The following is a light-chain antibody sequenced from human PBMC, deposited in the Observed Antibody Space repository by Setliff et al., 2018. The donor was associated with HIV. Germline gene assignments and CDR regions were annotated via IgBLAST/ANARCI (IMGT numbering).Light chain of an antibody. J-gene: IGLJ1*01. CDR1: SSDIGSSNF. CDR2: NVD. V-gene: IGLV2-14*03. Sequence: QSALTQPASVSGSPGQSITISCTGTSSDIGSSNFVSWYQQHPGKAPKVMIYNVDKRPSGVSNRFSGSKSGNTVSLTISGLQTEDEADYYCSSYSINNLYVFATGTKVTVL. CDR3: SSYSINNLYV.